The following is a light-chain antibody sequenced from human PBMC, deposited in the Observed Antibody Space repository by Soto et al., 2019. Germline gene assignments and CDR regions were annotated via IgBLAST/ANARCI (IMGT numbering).Light chain of an antibody. CDR2: GVS. V-gene: IGLV2-14*03. CDR3: SSFTGTTTLDV. J-gene: IGLJ1*01. CDR1: SSDVGAYKY. Sequence: QSALTHPASVSGSPGQSISISCTGTSSDVGAYKYVSWYQQHPGKVPKLIIYGVSNRPSGVSNRFSGSKSGNTAFLTISGLQPEDEADYYCSSFTGTTTLDVFGTGTKVTVL.